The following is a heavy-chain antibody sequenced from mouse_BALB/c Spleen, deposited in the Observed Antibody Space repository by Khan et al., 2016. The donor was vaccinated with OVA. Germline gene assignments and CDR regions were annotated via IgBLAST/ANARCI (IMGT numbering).Heavy chain of an antibody. Sequence: QVQLKESGAELMKPGASVTISCKATGYTFSMYWIEWVKQRPGHGLEWIGNILPGRGSTNNNETFKGKTTFTAATYSYTAYMQLSSLTSEDSALYYCARGGYNPAMDYGGQGTSVTVSS. CDR3: ARGGYNPAMDY. CDR2: ILPGRGST. CDR1: GYTFSMYW. V-gene: IGHV1-9*01. D-gene: IGHD1-3*01. J-gene: IGHJ4*01.